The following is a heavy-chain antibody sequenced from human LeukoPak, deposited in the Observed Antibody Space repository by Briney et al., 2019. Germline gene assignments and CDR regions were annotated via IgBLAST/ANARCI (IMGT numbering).Heavy chain of an antibody. Sequence: GGSLRLSCAASGFRFDDYSMNWVRHVPGKGLEWVAGINWDGASTGYRDSMKGRFTISRDTSKNTLYLQMNSLRAEDTAVHYCAKQGGRGSYGPGYLDYWGQGTLVAVSS. D-gene: IGHD1-26*01. J-gene: IGHJ4*02. CDR3: AKQGGRGSYGPGYLDY. V-gene: IGHV3-20*04. CDR2: INWDGAST. CDR1: GFRFDDYS.